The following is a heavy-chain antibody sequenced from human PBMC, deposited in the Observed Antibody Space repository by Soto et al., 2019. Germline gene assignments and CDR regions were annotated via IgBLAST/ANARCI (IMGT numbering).Heavy chain of an antibody. Sequence: QLQLQESGPGLVKPSETLSLTCTVSGGSISSSSYYWGWLRQPPGKGLEWIGSIYYSGSTYYNPSLKSRVPISVDTSKNQFSLKLSSVTAADTAVYYCASGAHYYCYYGMDVWGQGTTVTVSS. D-gene: IGHD1-26*01. CDR3: ASGAHYYCYYGMDV. CDR2: IYYSGST. J-gene: IGHJ6*02. V-gene: IGHV4-39*01. CDR1: GGSISSSSYY.